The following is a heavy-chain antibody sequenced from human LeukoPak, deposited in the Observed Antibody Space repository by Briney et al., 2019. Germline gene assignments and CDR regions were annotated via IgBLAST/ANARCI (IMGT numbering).Heavy chain of an antibody. D-gene: IGHD6-19*01. CDR2: ISSSGGST. CDR3: ARGADSSGWCFAS. CDR1: GFTFSSYT. J-gene: IGHJ4*02. Sequence: GGSLRLSCAASGFTFSSYTMTWVRQAPGKGPEWVLTISSSGGSTYYADSVRGRFTISRDNSKNTLYLQMNSLRDEDTALYYCARGADSSGWCFASWGQGTQVTVSS. V-gene: IGHV3-23*01.